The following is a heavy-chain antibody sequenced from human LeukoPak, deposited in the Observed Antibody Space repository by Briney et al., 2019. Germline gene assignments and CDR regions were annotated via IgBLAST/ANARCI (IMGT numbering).Heavy chain of an antibody. V-gene: IGHV3-53*01. J-gene: IGHJ4*02. CDR1: GFTVSSNY. Sequence: PGGSLRLSCAASGFTVSSNYMSWVRQAPGKGLEWVSIIYSGGSTFYADSVKGRFTISRDNSKNTLYLQMNSLRAEDTAVYYCAKSSPPPLRYWGQGTLVTVSS. CDR3: AKSSPPPLRY. CDR2: IYSGGST.